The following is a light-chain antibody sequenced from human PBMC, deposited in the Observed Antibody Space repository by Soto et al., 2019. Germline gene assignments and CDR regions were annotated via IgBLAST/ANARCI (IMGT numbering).Light chain of an antibody. CDR1: SSDVGNYIF. CDR2: DIN. J-gene: IGLJ1*01. CDR3: VSYTTSASYV. Sequence: QSLLTQPASVSGSPGQSITISCTGTSSDVGNYIFVSWYRQHPGKAPKLMIYDINNRPSGVSNRFSGSKSGNTASLTISGLQAEDEADYYCVSYTTSASYVVGTGTKVTV. V-gene: IGLV2-14*01.